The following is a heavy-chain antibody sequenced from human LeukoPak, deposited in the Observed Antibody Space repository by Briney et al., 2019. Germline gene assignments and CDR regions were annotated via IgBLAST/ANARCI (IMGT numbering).Heavy chain of an antibody. CDR1: GYTFTSHF. J-gene: IGHJ6*03. CDR2: INPASGNT. CDR3: AKDGNWNNVPGDYYYMDV. D-gene: IGHD1/OR15-1a*01. Sequence: GPSVKLSCKASGYTFTSHFMHWVRQAPGQGLEWMGIINPASGNTAYAQKFQGRITMTGDTSTSTVYMELSSLRSEDTAMYYCAKDGNWNNVPGDYYYMDVWDEWTTVAVSS. V-gene: IGHV1-46*01.